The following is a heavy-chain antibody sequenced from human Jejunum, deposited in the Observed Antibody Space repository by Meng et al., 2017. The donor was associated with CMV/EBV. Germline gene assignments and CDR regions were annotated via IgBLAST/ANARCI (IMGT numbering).Heavy chain of an antibody. V-gene: IGHV1-8*03. J-gene: IGHJ4*02. CDR1: AYPFTSYD. CDR3: ARGRVPAAPPDY. Sequence: ASAYPFTSYDINWVRQATGQGLELMGWMNPNSGNTGYAQKFQGRVTITRNTSISTAYMELSSLRSEDTAVYYCARGRVPAAPPDYWGQGTLVTVSS. CDR2: MNPNSGNT. D-gene: IGHD2-2*01.